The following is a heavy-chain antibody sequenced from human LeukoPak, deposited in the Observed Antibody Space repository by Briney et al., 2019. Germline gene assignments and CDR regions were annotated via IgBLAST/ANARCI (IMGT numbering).Heavy chain of an antibody. V-gene: IGHV3-23*01. CDR1: GFTFSSYA. Sequence: PGGSLRLSCAASGFTFSSYAMSWVRQAPGKGLEWVSAISGSGGSTYYADSVKGRFTISRDNSKNTLYLQMNSLRAEDTAVYYCAFLEWLPLVPNYDYWGQGTLVTVSS. CDR2: ISGSGGST. D-gene: IGHD3-3*01. CDR3: AFLEWLPLVPNYDY. J-gene: IGHJ4*02.